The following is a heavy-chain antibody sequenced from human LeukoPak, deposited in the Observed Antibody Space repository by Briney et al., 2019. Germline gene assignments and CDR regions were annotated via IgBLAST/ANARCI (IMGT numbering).Heavy chain of an antibody. CDR2: ISGSGGST. V-gene: IGHV3-23*01. CDR3: AKRYYDILTGYFDY. D-gene: IGHD3-9*01. CDR1: GCTFSSYA. Sequence: GGSLRLSCAVSGCTFSSYAMSWVRQAPGKGLEWVSAISGSGGSTYYADSVKGRFTISRDNSKNTLYLQMNSLRAEDTAVYYCAKRYYDILTGYFDYWGQGTLVTVSS. J-gene: IGHJ4*02.